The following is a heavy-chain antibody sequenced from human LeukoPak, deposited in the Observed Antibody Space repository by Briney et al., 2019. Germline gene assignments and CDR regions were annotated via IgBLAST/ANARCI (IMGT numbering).Heavy chain of an antibody. CDR2: INNSGDGT. Sequence: PGGSLRLSCAASGFTFSSFAMTWVRQAPGKGLEWVSPINNSGDGTYYGDSVKGRFTISRDNSKNTLYLQMNSLRAEDTAVYYCAKDHSSYDILTGYPLTWGQGTLVTVSS. V-gene: IGHV3-23*01. J-gene: IGHJ5*02. CDR1: GFTFSSFA. CDR3: AKDHSSYDILTGYPLT. D-gene: IGHD3-9*01.